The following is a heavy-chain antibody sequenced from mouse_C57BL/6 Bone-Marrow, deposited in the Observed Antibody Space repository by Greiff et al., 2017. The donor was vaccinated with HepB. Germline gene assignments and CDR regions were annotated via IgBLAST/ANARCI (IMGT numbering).Heavy chain of an antibody. J-gene: IGHJ4*01. D-gene: IGHD2-1*01. CDR1: GYTFTSYW. Sequence: QVQLQQPGAELVKPGASVKLSCKASGYTFTSYWMHWVKQRPGQGLEWIGMIHPNSGSTNYNEKFKSKATLTVDKSSSTAYMQLSSLTSEDSAVYHCARPWGYYGNYADYWGQGTSVTVSS. CDR3: ARPWGYYGNYADY. V-gene: IGHV1-64*01. CDR2: IHPNSGST.